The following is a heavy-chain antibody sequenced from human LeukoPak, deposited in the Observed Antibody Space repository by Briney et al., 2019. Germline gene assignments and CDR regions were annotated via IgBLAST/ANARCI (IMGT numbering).Heavy chain of an antibody. J-gene: IGHJ4*02. CDR1: GFSFSYAW. V-gene: IGHV3-15*01. Sequence: GGSLRLSCVASGFSFSYAWMSWVRQAPGKGLQWVGHIRSETDGATTDYAAAVQGRFTISRDDSKKMLYLEMNSLKPEDTAVYYCTTDLNQRLKWFGNPLDHWGQGTPVTVSS. D-gene: IGHD3-10*01. CDR2: IRSETDGATT. CDR3: TTDLNQRLKWFGNPLDH.